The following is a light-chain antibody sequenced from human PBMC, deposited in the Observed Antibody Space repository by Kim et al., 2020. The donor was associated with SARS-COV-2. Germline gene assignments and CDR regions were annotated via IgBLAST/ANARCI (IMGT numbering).Light chain of an antibody. CDR1: EYIDIH. J-gene: IGKJ4*02. CDR3: QKRHSWPHA. V-gene: IGKV3-11*01. Sequence: EIVLTQSPATLSLSPGDRATLSCRASEYIDIHLAWYQQKGGQPPRRLIYDVFNRATGTPARFRGSGSGTDFTLTINSLEPEDLAVYYCQKRHSWPHAFGGGTKLEI. CDR2: DVF.